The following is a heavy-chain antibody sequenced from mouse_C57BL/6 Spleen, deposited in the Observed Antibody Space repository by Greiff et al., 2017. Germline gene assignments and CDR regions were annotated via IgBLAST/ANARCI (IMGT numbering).Heavy chain of an antibody. D-gene: IGHD1-1*01. CDR2: IHPNSGST. J-gene: IGHJ3*01. CDR1: GYTFTSYW. CDR3: ARHGSSPGWFAY. V-gene: IGHV1-64*01. Sequence: QVQLKQPGAELVKPGASVKLSCKASGYTFTSYWMHWVKQRPGQGLEWIGMIHPNSGSTNYNEKFKSKATLTVDKSSSTAYMQLSSLTSEDSAVYYCARHGSSPGWFAYWGQGTLVTVSA.